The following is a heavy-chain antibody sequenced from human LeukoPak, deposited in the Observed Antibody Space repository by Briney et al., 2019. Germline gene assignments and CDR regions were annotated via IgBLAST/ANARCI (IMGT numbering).Heavy chain of an antibody. CDR1: GFIFSSYV. V-gene: IGHV3-23*01. CDR3: TTEAIFGVVSAFDI. D-gene: IGHD3-3*01. Sequence: RSGGSLRLSCGASGFIFSSYVMGWVRQAPGKGLEWVSAIYGSDGATYYADSVKGRFTVSRDNSKNTLYLQMNSLKTEDTAVYYCTTEAIFGVVSAFDIWGQGTMVTVSS. CDR2: IYGSDGAT. J-gene: IGHJ3*02.